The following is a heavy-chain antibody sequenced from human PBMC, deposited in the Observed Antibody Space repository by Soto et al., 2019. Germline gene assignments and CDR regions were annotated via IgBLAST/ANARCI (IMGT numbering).Heavy chain of an antibody. CDR2: IWSDGSNE. J-gene: IGHJ6*03. Sequence: QVQLVESGGGVVQPGRSLRLSCAASEFTFSRHGMHWVRQAPGKGLQWVGVIWSDGSNEVYADSVKGRFIISRDNSKNITYLQMNSLRAEDTAVYYCARERTFGDNKHNYMDVWGTGITVTVSS. V-gene: IGHV3-33*01. D-gene: IGHD3-10*01. CDR3: ARERTFGDNKHNYMDV. CDR1: EFTFSRHG.